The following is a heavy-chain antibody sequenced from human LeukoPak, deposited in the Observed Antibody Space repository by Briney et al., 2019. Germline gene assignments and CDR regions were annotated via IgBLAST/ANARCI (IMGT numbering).Heavy chain of an antibody. CDR2: ISSSSSTI. V-gene: IGHV3-48*02. CDR1: GFTFSSYS. Sequence: GGSLRLSCAASGFTFSSYSMNWVRQAPGKGLEWVSYISSSSSTIYYADSVKGRFTISRDNAKNSLYLQMNSLRDEDTAVYYCARSHMVRGSFGRLYFDYWGQGTLVIVSS. J-gene: IGHJ4*02. CDR3: ARSHMVRGSFGRLYFDY. D-gene: IGHD3-10*01.